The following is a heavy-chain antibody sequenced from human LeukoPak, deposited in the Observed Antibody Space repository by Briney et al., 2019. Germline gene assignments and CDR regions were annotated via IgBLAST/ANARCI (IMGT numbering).Heavy chain of an antibody. CDR3: ATGSGWHQAEYFQH. CDR1: GFTVSSNY. Sequence: GGSLRLSCAASGFTVSSNYMSWVRQAPGKGLEWVSLIYSGGSTYYADSLEGRFTISRDNSKNTLYLQMNSLRVEDTAVYYCATGSGWHQAEYFQHWGQGTLVTVSS. V-gene: IGHV3-66*01. CDR2: IYSGGST. J-gene: IGHJ1*01. D-gene: IGHD6-19*01.